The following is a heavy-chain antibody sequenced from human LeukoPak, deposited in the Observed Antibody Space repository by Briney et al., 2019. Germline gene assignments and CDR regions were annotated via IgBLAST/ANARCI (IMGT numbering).Heavy chain of an antibody. Sequence: ASVKVSCKASGYTFTSYYMHWVRRAPGQGLEWMGIINPSGGSTSYAQKFQGRVTMTRDMSTSTVYMELSSLRSEDTAVYYCARALPHRRLMDTTMEQHWFDPWGQGTLVTVSS. V-gene: IGHV1-46*01. CDR1: GYTFTSYY. CDR2: INPSGGST. D-gene: IGHD5-18*01. CDR3: ARALPHRRLMDTTMEQHWFDP. J-gene: IGHJ5*02.